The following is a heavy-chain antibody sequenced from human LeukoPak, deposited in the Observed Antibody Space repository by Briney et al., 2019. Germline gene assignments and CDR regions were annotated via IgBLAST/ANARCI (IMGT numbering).Heavy chain of an antibody. V-gene: IGHV3-23*01. CDR1: GFTFSSYA. Sequence: PGGSLRLSCAASGFTFSSYAMSWVRQAPGKGLEWVSAISGSGGSTYYADSVKGRFTISRDNSKNTLYLQMNSLRAEDTAVYYCAKDTYSSDWGYYYFDYWGQGTLVTVSS. CDR2: ISGSGGST. J-gene: IGHJ4*02. CDR3: AKDTYSSDWGYYYFDY. D-gene: IGHD6-19*01.